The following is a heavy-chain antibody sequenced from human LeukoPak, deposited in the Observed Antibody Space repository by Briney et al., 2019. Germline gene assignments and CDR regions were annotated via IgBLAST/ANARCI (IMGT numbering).Heavy chain of an antibody. CDR2: INQDGRKK. J-gene: IGHJ4*02. CDR3: AKWMGRDS. Sequence: GGSLRLSCAASGFLFRTHWMSWVRQAPGKGLEWVANINQDGRKKFYVDSVEGRFTISRDDAKTSLFLQMNSLRVEDTAVYYCAKWMGRDSWGQGTLVTVSS. CDR1: GFLFRTHW. D-gene: IGHD6-19*01. V-gene: IGHV3-7*02.